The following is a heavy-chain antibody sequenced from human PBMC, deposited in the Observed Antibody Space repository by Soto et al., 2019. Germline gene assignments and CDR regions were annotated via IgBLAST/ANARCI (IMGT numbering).Heavy chain of an antibody. V-gene: IGHV1-2*02. J-gene: IGHJ4*02. Sequence: ASVKVSCKASGYTLTGYYMHWVRQAPGQGPEWMGWINPNNGGTNYAQKFQGRVTMTRDTSISTVYMELSRLRSDDTAVYYCARDFCTNGVCYTHDYWRQGTLVTVSS. D-gene: IGHD2-8*01. CDR1: GYTLTGYY. CDR2: INPNNGGT. CDR3: ARDFCTNGVCYTHDY.